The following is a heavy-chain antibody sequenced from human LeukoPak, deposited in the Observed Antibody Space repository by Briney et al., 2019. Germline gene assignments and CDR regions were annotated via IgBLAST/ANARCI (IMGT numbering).Heavy chain of an antibody. CDR1: GGSISSSSYY. CDR3: ARVKEWLADAFDI. Sequence: PSETLSLTCTVSGGSISSSSYYWGWIRQPPGKGLEWIGSIYYSGSTNYNPSLKSRATISVDTSKNQFSLKLSSVTAADTAVYYCARVKEWLADAFDIWGQGTMVTVSS. D-gene: IGHD6-19*01. V-gene: IGHV4-39*07. J-gene: IGHJ3*02. CDR2: IYYSGST.